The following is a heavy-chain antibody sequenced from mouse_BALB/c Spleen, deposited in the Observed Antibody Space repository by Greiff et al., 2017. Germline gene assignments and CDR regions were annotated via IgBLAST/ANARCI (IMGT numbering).Heavy chain of an antibody. CDR3: ARQTTLVFDY. V-gene: IGHV5-6*01. D-gene: IGHD1-1*01. Sequence: EVKLVESGGDLVKPGGSLKLSCAASGFTFSSYGMSWVRQTPDKRLEWVATISSGGSYTYYPDSVKGRFTISRDNAKNTLYLQMSSLKSEDTAMYYCARQTTLVFDYWGQGTTLTVSS. CDR2: ISSGGSYT. J-gene: IGHJ2*01. CDR1: GFTFSSYG.